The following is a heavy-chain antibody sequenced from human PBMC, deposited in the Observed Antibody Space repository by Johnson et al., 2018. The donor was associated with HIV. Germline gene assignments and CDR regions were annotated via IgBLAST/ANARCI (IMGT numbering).Heavy chain of an antibody. J-gene: IGHJ3*02. V-gene: IGHV3-30*03. CDR3: ARDFKDSSSWYGAFDI. CDR2: ISFDGGKK. D-gene: IGHD6-13*01. Sequence: QVQLVESGGGVVQPGRSLRLSCTAFGFTFRTYGMHWVRQAPGKGLEWVAGISFDGGKKYYADSVWGLFTISRDNSNSTLFLQMNSLRAEDTAVYYCARDFKDSSSWYGAFDIWGQGTMVTVSS. CDR1: GFTFRTYG.